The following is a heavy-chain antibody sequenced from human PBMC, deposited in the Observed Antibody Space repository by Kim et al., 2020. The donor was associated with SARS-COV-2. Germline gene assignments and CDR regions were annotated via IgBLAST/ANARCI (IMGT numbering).Heavy chain of an antibody. CDR3: ARGGKCYYDSGGYYY. CDR2: ISYDGSNK. V-gene: IGHV3-30*03. Sequence: GGSLRLSCTASGFTFSNYAMHWVRQAPGKGLEWVAVISYDGSNKYYADSVKGRFTISRDNSKNTLYLQMNSLRAEDTAVYYCARGGKCYYDSGGYYY. D-gene: IGHD3-22*01. CDR1: GFTFSNYA. J-gene: IGHJ6*01.